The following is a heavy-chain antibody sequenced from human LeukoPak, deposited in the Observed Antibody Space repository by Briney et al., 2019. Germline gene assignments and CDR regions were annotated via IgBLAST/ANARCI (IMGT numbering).Heavy chain of an antibody. CDR1: GGSISSGSYY. Sequence: SQTLSLTCTVSGGSISSGSYYWSWIRQPAGKGLEWIGRIYTSGSTNYNPSLKSRVTISVDTSKNQFSLKLSSVTAADTAVYYCARATIWFGELLYDYWGQGTLVTVSS. CDR3: ARATIWFGELLYDY. J-gene: IGHJ4*02. CDR2: IYTSGST. D-gene: IGHD3-10*01. V-gene: IGHV4-61*02.